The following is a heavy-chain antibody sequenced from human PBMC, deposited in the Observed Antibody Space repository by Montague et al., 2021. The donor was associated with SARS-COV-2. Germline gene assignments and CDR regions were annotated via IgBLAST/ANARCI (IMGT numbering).Heavy chain of an antibody. J-gene: IGHJ3*02. CDR3: ARGSSIAAAGDAFDI. D-gene: IGHD6-13*01. V-gene: IGHV6-1*01. CDR2: TYYRYKWYN. CDR1: GDSVSSNSAA. Sequence: CAISGDSVSSNSAAWNWIRQSPSRGLEWLGRTYYRYKWYNDYAVSVKSRITINPDTSKNQFSLQLNSVTPEDTAVYYCARGSSIAAAGDAFDIWGQGTMVTVSS.